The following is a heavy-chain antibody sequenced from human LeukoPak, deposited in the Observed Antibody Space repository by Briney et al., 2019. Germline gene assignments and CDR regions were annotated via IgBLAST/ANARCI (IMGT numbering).Heavy chain of an antibody. V-gene: IGHV3-74*01. Sequence: QAGGPLRLSCAASGFTFRSYWMHWVRQAPGKGLVGVSRINSDGSSTSYADYVKGRFTISRDNAKNTLYLQMNSLRAEDTAVYYCARDPSFTPPVFDYWGQGTLVTVSS. D-gene: IGHD3-16*02. CDR2: INSDGSST. CDR3: ARDPSFTPPVFDY. J-gene: IGHJ4*02. CDR1: GFTFRSYW.